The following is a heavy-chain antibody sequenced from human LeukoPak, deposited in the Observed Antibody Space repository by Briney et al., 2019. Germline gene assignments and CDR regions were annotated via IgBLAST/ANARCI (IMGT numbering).Heavy chain of an antibody. CDR2: ISGSGGST. CDR1: GFTFSSYS. J-gene: IGHJ4*02. V-gene: IGHV3-23*01. CDR3: ARDMGYSSSSEGCDY. Sequence: GGSLRLSCAASGFTFSSYSMSWVRQAPGKELEWVSAISGSGGSTYYADSVKGRFTISRDNSKNSLYLQMNSLRAEDTAVYYCARDMGYSSSSEGCDYWGQGTLVTVSS. D-gene: IGHD6-6*01.